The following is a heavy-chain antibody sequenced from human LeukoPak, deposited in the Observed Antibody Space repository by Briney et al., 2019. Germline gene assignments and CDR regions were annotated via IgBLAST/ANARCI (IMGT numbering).Heavy chain of an antibody. CDR2: INHSGST. J-gene: IGHJ4*02. CDR3: ARHRFASPLDS. V-gene: IGHV4-34*01. Sequence: SETLSLTCAVYGGSFSGYYWSWIRQPPGKGLEWIGEINHSGSTNYNPSLKSRVSISLDTSKDQISLKLSSVTAADTAVYYCARHRFASPLDSWGQGTLVTVSS. D-gene: IGHD2-21*01. CDR1: GGSFSGYY.